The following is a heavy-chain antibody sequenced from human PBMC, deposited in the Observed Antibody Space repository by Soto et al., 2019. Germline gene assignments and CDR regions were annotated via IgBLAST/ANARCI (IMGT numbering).Heavy chain of an antibody. CDR3: ARRARPDFYYMDV. J-gene: IGHJ6*03. CDR2: ISSNGVGT. Sequence: GGSLRLSCAASGFTLSGYAMDWVRQAPGKGLEYVSGISSNGVGTYYANSVQGRFTISRDNSKNTVYIQMGSLRPEDMAVYYCARRARPDFYYMDVWGKGTTVTAP. D-gene: IGHD6-6*01. CDR1: GFTLSGYA. V-gene: IGHV3-64*01.